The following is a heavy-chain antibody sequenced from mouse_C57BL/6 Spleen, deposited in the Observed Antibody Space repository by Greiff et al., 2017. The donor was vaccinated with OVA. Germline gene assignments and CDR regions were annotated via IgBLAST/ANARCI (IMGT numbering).Heavy chain of an antibody. CDR1: GYTFTDYE. J-gene: IGHJ1*03. V-gene: IGHV1-15*01. CDR2: IDPDTGGT. D-gene: IGHD1-1*01. CDR3: TGYYGSSSFDV. Sequence: VQLKESGAELVRPGASVTLSCKASGYTFTDYEMHWVKQTPVHGLEWIGAIDPDTGGTAYNQKFKGKAILTADKSSSTAYMELRSLTSEDSAVYYCTGYYGSSSFDVWGTGTTVTVSS.